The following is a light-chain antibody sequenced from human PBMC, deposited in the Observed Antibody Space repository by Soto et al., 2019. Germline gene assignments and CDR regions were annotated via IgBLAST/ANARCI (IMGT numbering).Light chain of an antibody. J-gene: IGKJ4*01. CDR2: DAS. V-gene: IGKV3-15*01. CDR3: QQYNNWPPLT. CDR1: QNVASN. Sequence: EIVMTQSPATLSVSPGERATLSCRTSQNVASNLAWYQQEPGQPPRLLIYDASTRATGIPARFGGSGSGTEFTLTIASLQSEDFAVYYCQQYNNWPPLTFGGGTKVEIK.